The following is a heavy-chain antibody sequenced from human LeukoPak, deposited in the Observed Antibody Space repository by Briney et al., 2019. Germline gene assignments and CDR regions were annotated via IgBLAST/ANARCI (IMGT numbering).Heavy chain of an antibody. Sequence: SETLSLTCTVSGGSISSGGYYWSWIRQHPGKGLERIGYIYYSGSTYYNPSLKSRVTISVDTSKNQFSLKLSSVTAADTAVYYCARVPLAANYYYYGMDVWGQGTTVTVSS. V-gene: IGHV4-31*03. D-gene: IGHD5-24*01. CDR3: ARVPLAANYYYYGMDV. J-gene: IGHJ6*02. CDR1: GGSISSGGYY. CDR2: IYYSGST.